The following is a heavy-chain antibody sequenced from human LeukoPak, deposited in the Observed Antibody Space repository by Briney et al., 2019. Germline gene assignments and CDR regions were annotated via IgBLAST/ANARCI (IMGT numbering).Heavy chain of an antibody. V-gene: IGHV1-69*05. CDR1: GGTFSSYA. CDR2: IIPIFGTA. Sequence: ASVKVSCKASGGTFSSYAVSWVRQAPGQGLEWMGGIIPIFGTANYAQKFQGRVTITTAESTSTAYMELSSLRSEDTAVYYCARDGWHGSYYMDVWGKGTTVTVSS. J-gene: IGHJ6*03. CDR3: ARDGWHGSYYMDV. D-gene: IGHD3-10*01.